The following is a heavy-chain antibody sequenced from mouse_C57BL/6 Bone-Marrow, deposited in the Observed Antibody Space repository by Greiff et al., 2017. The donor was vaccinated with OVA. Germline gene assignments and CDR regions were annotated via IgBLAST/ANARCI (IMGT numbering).Heavy chain of an antibody. CDR3: TRHYYGSSRGAY. CDR2: IDPENGDT. J-gene: IGHJ3*01. V-gene: IGHV14-4*01. CDR1: GFNIKDDY. D-gene: IGHD1-1*01. Sequence: EVQLQQSGAELVRPGASVKLSCTASGFNIKDDYMHWVKQRPEQGLEWIGWIDPENGDTEYASKFQGKATITADTYSNTAYLQLSSLTSEDTAVYYCTRHYYGSSRGAYWGQGTLVTVSA.